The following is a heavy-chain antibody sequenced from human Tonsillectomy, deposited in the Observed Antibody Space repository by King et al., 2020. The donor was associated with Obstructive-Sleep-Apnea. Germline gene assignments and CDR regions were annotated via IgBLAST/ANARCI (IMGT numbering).Heavy chain of an antibody. V-gene: IGHV3-74*01. Sequence: VQLVESGGGLVQPGGSLRLSCAASGVTFSSYLMHWFRQAPGRGLLWISRINSDGSSTSYADSVKGRVTISRDNAKNTLYLQMNSLRAEDTAVYYCARGENYRGSGSYDLWGRGTLVTVSS. CDR3: ARGENYRGSGSYDL. J-gene: IGHJ2*01. D-gene: IGHD3-10*01. CDR1: GVTFSSYL. CDR2: INSDGSST.